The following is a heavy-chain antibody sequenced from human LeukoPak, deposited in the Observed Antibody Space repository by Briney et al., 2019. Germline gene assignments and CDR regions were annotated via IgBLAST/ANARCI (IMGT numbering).Heavy chain of an antibody. J-gene: IGHJ4*02. D-gene: IGHD1-26*01. CDR2: INHSGST. CDR1: GGSFSGYY. CDR3: ARGFRPMGAPGYGY. V-gene: IGHV4-34*01. Sequence: SETLSLTCAVYGGSFSGYYWSWIRQPPGKGLEWIGEINHSGSTNYNPSLKSRVTISVDTSKNQFSLKLSSVTAADTAVYYCARGFRPMGAPGYGYWGQGTLVTVSS.